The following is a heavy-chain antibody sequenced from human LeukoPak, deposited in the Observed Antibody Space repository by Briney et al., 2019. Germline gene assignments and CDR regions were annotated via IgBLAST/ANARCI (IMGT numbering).Heavy chain of an antibody. CDR3: ARDPGSGYYSSNFDY. CDR2: INPNSGGT. Sequence: ASVKVSCKASGYTFTGYYMHWVRQAPGQGLEWMGWINPNSGGTFYAQNFQGRVSMTRDTSITTAYMELSRLRSDDTAVYYCARDPGSGYYSSNFDYWGQGSLVTVSS. V-gene: IGHV1-2*02. J-gene: IGHJ4*02. D-gene: IGHD3-22*01. CDR1: GYTFTGYY.